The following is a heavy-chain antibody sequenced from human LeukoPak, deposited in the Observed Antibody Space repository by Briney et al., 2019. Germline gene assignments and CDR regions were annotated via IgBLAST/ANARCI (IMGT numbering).Heavy chain of an antibody. Sequence: GSLRLSXVASGFPFSSYWMNWVRQAPGKGLEWVSYISTGSSTTYYADSVKGRFTISRDNVESSLYLQMNSLRDEDTAVYYCARVAAGYSVNYFDYWGQGTLVTVSS. V-gene: IGHV3-48*02. J-gene: IGHJ4*02. D-gene: IGHD4-23*01. CDR1: GFPFSSYW. CDR2: ISTGSSTT. CDR3: ARVAAGYSVNYFDY.